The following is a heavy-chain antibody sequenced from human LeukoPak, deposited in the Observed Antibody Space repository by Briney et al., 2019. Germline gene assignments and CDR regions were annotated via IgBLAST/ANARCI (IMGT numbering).Heavy chain of an antibody. CDR3: AREDCSGGSCNGGFDC. CDR2: TYQRSKWYN. Sequence: SQTLSLTCAISGDSVSSNGAAWNWIRQSTSRGLEWLGRTYQRSKWYNDYALSVKSRITINPDTSKNQFSLQLNSVTPEDTAVYYCAREDCSGGSCNGGFDCWGQGTLVTVSS. V-gene: IGHV6-1*01. J-gene: IGHJ4*02. D-gene: IGHD2-15*01. CDR1: GDSVSSNGAA.